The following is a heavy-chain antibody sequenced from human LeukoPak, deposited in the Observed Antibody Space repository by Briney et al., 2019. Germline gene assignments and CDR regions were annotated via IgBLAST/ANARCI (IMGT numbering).Heavy chain of an antibody. J-gene: IGHJ4*02. V-gene: IGHV3-23*01. Sequence: GGSLRLSCVGSPVTFGTSAMSWVHQAPGKGLEWVSAVSAGGTNTYYADSVEGRFTISRDNSKDTLYLHMDSLRVEDTAQYSCARINCSGGTCTDYFDNSGEGAPVTVSS. D-gene: IGHD2-15*01. CDR1: PVTFGTSA. CDR3: ARINCSGGTCTDYFDN. CDR2: VSAGGTNT.